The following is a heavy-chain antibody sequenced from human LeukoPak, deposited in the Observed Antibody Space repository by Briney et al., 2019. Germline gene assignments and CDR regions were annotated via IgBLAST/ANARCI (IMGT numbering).Heavy chain of an antibody. CDR2: ISSSSSYI. CDR1: GFTFSSYS. D-gene: IGHD3-22*01. Sequence: GGSLRLSCAASGFTFSSYSMNWVRQAPGKGLEWVSSISSSSSYIYYADSVKGRFTISRDNAKNSLYLQMNSLRAEDTALYYCAKERSSGYSIWGQGTMVTVSS. CDR3: AKERSSGYSI. V-gene: IGHV3-21*04. J-gene: IGHJ3*02.